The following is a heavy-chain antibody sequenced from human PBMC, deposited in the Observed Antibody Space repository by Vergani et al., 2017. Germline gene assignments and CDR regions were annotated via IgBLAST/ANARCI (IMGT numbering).Heavy chain of an antibody. CDR1: GFTFSSYW. D-gene: IGHD3-3*01. J-gene: IGHJ6*02. CDR3: ARVRYYDFWSGYWDRYYYYGMDV. V-gene: IGHV3-74*01. Sequence: EVQLVESGGGLVQPGGSLRLSCAASGFTFSSYWMHWVRQAPGKGLVWVSRINSDGSSTSYADSVKGRFTISRDNAKNTLYLQMNSLRAEDTAVYYCARVRYYDFWSGYWDRYYYYGMDVWGQGTTVTVSS. CDR2: INSDGSST.